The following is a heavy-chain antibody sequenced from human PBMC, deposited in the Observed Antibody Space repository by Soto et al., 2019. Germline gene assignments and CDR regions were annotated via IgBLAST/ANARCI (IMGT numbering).Heavy chain of an antibody. Sequence: EVQLLESGGGLAQPGGSLRLSCAASGFTFSNYAMSWVRQAPGKGLEWVSTISGSGGSTYYADSVKGRFTISRDNSKNTLFLQRNSLRAEDKDGYYCARTPLARYMDVWGEGTTVSVSS. CDR1: GFTFSNYA. CDR3: ARTPLARYMDV. J-gene: IGHJ6*03. V-gene: IGHV3-23*01. D-gene: IGHD3-3*02. CDR2: ISGSGGST.